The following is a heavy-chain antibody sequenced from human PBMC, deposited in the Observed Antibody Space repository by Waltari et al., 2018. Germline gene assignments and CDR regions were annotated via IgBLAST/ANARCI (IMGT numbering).Heavy chain of an antibody. V-gene: IGHV3-23*01. CDR3: AKDRADTTEGKIDY. J-gene: IGHJ4*02. D-gene: IGHD1-1*01. CDR1: GFTLTSNV. CDR2: IGASGGAT. Sequence: EVQLLESGGGLVQPGESLRLSCAASGFTLTSNVMTWVRQAAGKGLGWVSVIGASGGATFYADSVKGRFTISRDTSKNMLFLQMNNLRAEDTAVYYCAKDRADTTEGKIDYWGQGTLVTVSS.